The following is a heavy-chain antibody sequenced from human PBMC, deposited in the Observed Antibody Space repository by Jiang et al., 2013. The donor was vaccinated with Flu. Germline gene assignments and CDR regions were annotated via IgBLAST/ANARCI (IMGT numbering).Heavy chain of an antibody. Sequence: LLKPSETLSLTCSVSGYSISSGYYWGWVRQPPGKGLEWIGSISHTGTTYYNPSLKTRLTISSDTSKNQFSLMSTSVTAADTAVYYCATTTGNWGQGTLVTVSS. J-gene: IGHJ4*02. D-gene: IGHD3-10*01. V-gene: IGHV4-38-2*02. CDR2: ISHTGTT. CDR3: ATTTGN. CDR1: GYSISSGYY.